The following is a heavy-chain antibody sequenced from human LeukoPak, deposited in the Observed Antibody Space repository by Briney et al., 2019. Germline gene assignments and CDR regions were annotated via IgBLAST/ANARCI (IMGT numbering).Heavy chain of an antibody. J-gene: IGHJ4*02. CDR2: ISGGGGTT. CDR3: ANLRYSSGCDY. V-gene: IGHV3-23*01. D-gene: IGHD6-19*01. CDR1: GFTFSSYS. Sequence: GGSLRLSCAASGFTFSSYSMSWVRQAPGKGLEWVSVISGGGGTTYYADSVKGRLTISRDNSKNTLYLQMNSLRAEDTAVYYCANLRYSSGCDYWGQGTLVTVSS.